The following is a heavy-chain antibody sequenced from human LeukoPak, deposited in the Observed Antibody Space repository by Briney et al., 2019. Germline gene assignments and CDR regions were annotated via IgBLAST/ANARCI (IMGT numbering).Heavy chain of an antibody. CDR1: GGSISSYY. CDR2: IYYSGST. Sequence: SETLSLTCIVSGGSISSYYWSWIRQPPGKGLEWIGYIYYSGSTNYNPSLRSRVTISVDTSKNQFSLKLSSVTAADTAVYYCARDYDGTTGTTRYAFDIWGQGTMVTVSS. J-gene: IGHJ3*02. V-gene: IGHV4-59*01. D-gene: IGHD1-1*01. CDR3: ARDYDGTTGTTRYAFDI.